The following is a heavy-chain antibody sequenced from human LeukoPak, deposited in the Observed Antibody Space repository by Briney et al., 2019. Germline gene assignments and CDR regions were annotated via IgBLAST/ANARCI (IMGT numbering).Heavy chain of an antibody. V-gene: IGHV4-59*01. Sequence: SETLSLTCTVSGGSISSYYWSWIRQPPGKGLEWIGYIYYSGSTNYNPSLKSRVTISVDTSKNQFSLKLSSVTTADTAVYYCATLQFPYYYDSSGYGWDAFDIWGQGTMVTVSS. CDR2: IYYSGST. J-gene: IGHJ3*02. D-gene: IGHD3-22*01. CDR1: GGSISSYY. CDR3: ATLQFPYYYDSSGYGWDAFDI.